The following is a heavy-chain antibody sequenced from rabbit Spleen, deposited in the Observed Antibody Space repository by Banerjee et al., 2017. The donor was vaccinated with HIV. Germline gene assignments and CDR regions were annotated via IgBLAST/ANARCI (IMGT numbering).Heavy chain of an antibody. D-gene: IGHD6-1*01. CDR3: ARGKDSNAFYYGMDL. Sequence: EESGGDLVKPEGSLTLTCTASGFSFSDSYWIWWVRQAPGKGLEWIGCINGGHATTYYASWAKGRFTITRSTSLNTATLQMTSLTAADTATYFCARGKDSNAFYYGMDLWGQGTLVTVS. J-gene: IGHJ6*01. CDR1: GFSFSDSYW. V-gene: IGHV1S45*01. CDR2: INGGHATT.